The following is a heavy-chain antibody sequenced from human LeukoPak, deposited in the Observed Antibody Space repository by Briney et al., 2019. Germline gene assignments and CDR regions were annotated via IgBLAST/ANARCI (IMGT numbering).Heavy chain of an antibody. CDR1: GFSFSRYS. Sequence: GGSLRLSCAASGFSFSRYSMNWVRQAPGKGLEWVSYIGSITDGITRYADSVKGRFTISKDNAKNSLYLQMNSLRAEDTAVYYCARDHVSGVATPYFDYWGQGTLVTVSS. J-gene: IGHJ4*02. CDR3: ARDHVSGVATPYFDY. D-gene: IGHD5-12*01. V-gene: IGHV3-21*05. CDR2: IGSITDGIT.